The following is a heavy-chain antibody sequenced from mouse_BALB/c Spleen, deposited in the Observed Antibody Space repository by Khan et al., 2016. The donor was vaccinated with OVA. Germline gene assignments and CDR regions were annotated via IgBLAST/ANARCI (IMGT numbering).Heavy chain of an antibody. J-gene: IGHJ4*01. CDR3: ERPPYYAYVMAY. CDR2: INTYTGEP. D-gene: IGHD1-1*02. V-gene: IGHV9-3-1*01. Sequence: QIQLVQSGPELKKPGETVKISCKASGYTFTNYGMNWVKQAPGKGLKWMGWINTYTGEPTYADDFKGRVAFSLETSASTAYLQFNTLTTEDTATYFCERPPYYAYVMAYWGQGTSVTVSS. CDR1: GYTFTNYG.